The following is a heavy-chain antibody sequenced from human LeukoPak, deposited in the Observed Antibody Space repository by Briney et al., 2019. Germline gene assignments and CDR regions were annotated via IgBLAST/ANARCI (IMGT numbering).Heavy chain of an antibody. D-gene: IGHD3-3*01. Sequence: PGGSLRLSCAASGFTVSSNYMSWVRQAPGKGLEWVSVIYSGGSTYYADSVKGRFTISRDNSKNTLYLQMNSLRAEDTAVYYCARDLGYYDFWSGYYFWFDPWGQGTLVTVSS. V-gene: IGHV3-53*01. CDR2: IYSGGST. CDR3: ARDLGYYDFWSGYYFWFDP. CDR1: GFTVSSNY. J-gene: IGHJ5*02.